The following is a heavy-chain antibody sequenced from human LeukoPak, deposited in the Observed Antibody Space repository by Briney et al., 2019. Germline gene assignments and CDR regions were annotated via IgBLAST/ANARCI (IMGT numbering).Heavy chain of an antibody. CDR2: INSDGSST. Sequence: TGGSLRLSCAASGFTFSRYWMHWVRQAPGKGLVWVSRINSDGSSTTYADSVKGRFTISRDNAKNTPYLEMNSLRAEDTAVYYCARGISGNHFDAWGQGTLVTVSS. V-gene: IGHV3-74*01. D-gene: IGHD6-13*01. J-gene: IGHJ5*02. CDR1: GFTFSRYW. CDR3: ARGISGNHFDA.